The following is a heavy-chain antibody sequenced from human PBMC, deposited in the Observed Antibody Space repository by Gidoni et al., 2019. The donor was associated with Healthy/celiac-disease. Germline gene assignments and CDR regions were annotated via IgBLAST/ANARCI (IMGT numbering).Heavy chain of an antibody. CDR1: GFTFRSYE. CDR2: ISSSGSTI. Sequence: EVQLVESWGGLVQPGGSLRLSCAASGFTFRSYEMNWVRQAPGKGMEWVSYISSSGSTIYYADSVKGRFTISRDNAKNSLYLQMNSLRAEDTAVYYCARDRRGYSYGYIDYWGQGTLVTVSS. J-gene: IGHJ4*02. D-gene: IGHD5-18*01. V-gene: IGHV3-48*03. CDR3: ARDRRGYSYGYIDY.